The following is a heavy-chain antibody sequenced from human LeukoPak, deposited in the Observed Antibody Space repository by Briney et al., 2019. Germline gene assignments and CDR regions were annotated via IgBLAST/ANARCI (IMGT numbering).Heavy chain of an antibody. CDR3: AELVTLNF. D-gene: IGHD2-21*02. J-gene: IGHJ4*02. CDR1: GFTFANHD. Sequence: GGSLRLSCAASGFTFANHDMSWDRQAPGKGLEWVSGVSASGSSRFYADSVKGRFTVSRDNSKNTLYLQMNSLRVEDTAVYYCAELVTLNFWGQGTLVTVSS. CDR2: VSASGSSR. V-gene: IGHV3-23*01.